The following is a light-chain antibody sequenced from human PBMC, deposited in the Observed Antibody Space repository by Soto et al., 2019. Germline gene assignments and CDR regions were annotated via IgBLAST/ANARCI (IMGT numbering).Light chain of an antibody. CDR2: KAS. CDR1: QTIDTW. CDR3: QQYNSYPLT. Sequence: DIQRTQSPSTLSASVGDRVTITCRARQTIDTWLAWYQQKPGKAPKVLIYKASSLESGVPSRFSGSGSGTEFTLTISSLQPDDFATYYCQQYNSYPLTFGGGTKVEIK. J-gene: IGKJ4*01. V-gene: IGKV1-5*03.